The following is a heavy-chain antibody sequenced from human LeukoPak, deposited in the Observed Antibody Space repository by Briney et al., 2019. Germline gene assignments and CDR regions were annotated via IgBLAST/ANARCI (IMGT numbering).Heavy chain of an antibody. CDR3: ASARVWNYAFDY. Sequence: ASVKVSCKASGYTFTSYYMHWVRQAPGQGLEWMGWMNPNSGNTGYAQKFQGRVTMTRNTSISTAYMELSSLRSEDTAVYYCASARVWNYAFDYWGQGTLVTVSS. CDR1: GYTFTSYY. J-gene: IGHJ4*02. D-gene: IGHD1-7*01. V-gene: IGHV1-8*02. CDR2: MNPNSGNT.